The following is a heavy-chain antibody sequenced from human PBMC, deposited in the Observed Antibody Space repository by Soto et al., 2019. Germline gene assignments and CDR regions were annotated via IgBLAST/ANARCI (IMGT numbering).Heavy chain of an antibody. D-gene: IGHD1-1*01. J-gene: IGHJ6*02. Sequence: QVQLVQSGAEVKKPGSSVKVSCKASGGTFSSYAISWVRQAPGQGLEWMGGIIPIFGTANYAQKFQGRVTITADESTSTAYMELSSLRSEDTAVYYCARDRGPPGYGPGHHYYGMDVWGQGTTVTVSS. CDR1: GGTFSSYA. CDR3: ARDRGPPGYGPGHHYYGMDV. CDR2: IIPIFGTA. V-gene: IGHV1-69*01.